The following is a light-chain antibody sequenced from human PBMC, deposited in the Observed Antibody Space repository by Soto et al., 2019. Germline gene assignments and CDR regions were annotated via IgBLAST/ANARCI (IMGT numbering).Light chain of an antibody. CDR3: SSYAGSYTLV. Sequence: QSALTQPRSVSGSPGQSVTISCTGTSNDVGVYNFVSWYQQHPGKVPKLFIYDVSRRPSGVPDRFSGSKSGNTASLTISGLQADDEADYYCSSYAGSYTLVFGGGTKLTVL. V-gene: IGLV2-11*01. CDR1: SNDVGVYNF. J-gene: IGLJ2*01. CDR2: DVS.